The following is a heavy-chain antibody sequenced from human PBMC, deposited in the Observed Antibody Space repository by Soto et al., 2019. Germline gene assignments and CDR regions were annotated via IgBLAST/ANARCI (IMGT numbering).Heavy chain of an antibody. D-gene: IGHD2-15*01. CDR2: IHYSGRT. J-gene: IGHJ3*02. Sequence: QGQLQESGPGLLKPSETLSLTCTVSGASVSSGSYYWSWIRQPPGRALEWIGYIHYSGRTNYNPSLKSRVNIFSDTSKNQFYQRMSSVTPADTAVYYCARDYPDTVGINMEACEIWGQGTMVSVSS. CDR1: GASVSSGSYY. V-gene: IGHV4-61*01. CDR3: ARDYPDTVGINMEACEI.